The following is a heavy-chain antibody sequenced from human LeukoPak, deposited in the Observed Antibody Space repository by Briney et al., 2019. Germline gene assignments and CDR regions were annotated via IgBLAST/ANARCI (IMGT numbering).Heavy chain of an antibody. J-gene: IGHJ4*02. V-gene: IGHV3-30-3*01. CDR1: GFTFSSYA. Sequence: PGRSLRLSCAASGFTFSSYAMHWVRQAPGKGLEWVAVISYDGSNKYYADSVKGRFTISRDNSKNTLYLQMNSLRAEDTAMYYCARVGLGEWFVYYFDYWGQGTLVTVSS. CDR3: ARVGLGEWFVYYFDY. CDR2: ISYDGSNK. D-gene: IGHD3-3*01.